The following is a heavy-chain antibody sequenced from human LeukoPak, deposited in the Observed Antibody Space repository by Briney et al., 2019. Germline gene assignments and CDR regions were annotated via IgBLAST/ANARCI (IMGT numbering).Heavy chain of an antibody. CDR2: ITKYDGRV. Sequence: GGSLRLSCAVSGFGVHTFAMSWFRQAPGKGLEWLSSITKYDGRVYYADSVRGRFTISRDSSQNELYLQMNSLRADDSAIYYCAKDHSADGWPTFEYWGRGTLVTVSS. CDR3: AKDHSADGWPTFEY. CDR1: GFGVHTFA. D-gene: IGHD5-24*01. J-gene: IGHJ4*02. V-gene: IGHV3-23*01.